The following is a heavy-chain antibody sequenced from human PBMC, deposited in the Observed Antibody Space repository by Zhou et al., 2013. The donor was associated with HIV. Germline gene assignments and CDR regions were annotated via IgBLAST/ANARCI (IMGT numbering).Heavy chain of an antibody. V-gene: IGHV1-69*04. CDR1: GGTFSSYA. J-gene: IGHJ4*02. D-gene: IGHD4-17*01. CDR3: ARDDYGDYRFDRTPHEAHLVLDY. Sequence: QVQLVQSGAEVKKPGSSVKVSCKASGGTFSSYAISWVRQAPGQGLEWMGRIIPILGIANYAQKFQGRVTITADKSTSTAYMELSSLRSEDTAVYYCARDDYGDYRFDRTPHEAHLVLDYWGQGTLVTVSS. CDR2: IIPILGIA.